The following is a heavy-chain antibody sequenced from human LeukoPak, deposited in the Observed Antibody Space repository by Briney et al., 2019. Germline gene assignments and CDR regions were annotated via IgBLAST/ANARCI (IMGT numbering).Heavy chain of an antibody. Sequence: SETLSLTCAVYGGSLSDYYWSWIRQHPGKGLEWIGYIYYSGSTYYNPSLKSRVTISVDTSKNQFSLKLSSVTAADTAVYYCATEYSSSPGAFDIWGQGTMVTVSS. CDR2: IYYSGST. CDR1: GGSLSDYY. J-gene: IGHJ3*02. V-gene: IGHV4-31*11. D-gene: IGHD6-6*01. CDR3: ATEYSSSPGAFDI.